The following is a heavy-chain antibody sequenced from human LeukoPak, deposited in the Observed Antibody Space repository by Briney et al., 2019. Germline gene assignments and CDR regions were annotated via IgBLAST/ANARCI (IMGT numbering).Heavy chain of an antibody. CDR2: SDHKGNT. D-gene: IGHD4-23*01. CDR1: GGSISSDLYS. V-gene: IGHV4-30-2*01. CDR3: ARDSSHGVNSWGPIFDI. Sequence: SETLSLTCAVSGGSISSDLYSWSWIRQPPGKGLEWIGYSDHKGNTYYNPSLKSRVTVSVDRSKNLFFLKLSSVTAADTAVYFCARDSSHGVNSWGPIFDIWGQGAMVTVSS. J-gene: IGHJ3*02.